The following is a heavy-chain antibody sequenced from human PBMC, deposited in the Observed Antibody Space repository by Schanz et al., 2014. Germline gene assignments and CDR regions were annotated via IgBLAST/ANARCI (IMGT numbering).Heavy chain of an antibody. CDR2: FERVDSEP. J-gene: IGHJ4*02. CDR3: STSGEDLEPTPNY. Sequence: VQLVQSGAEVKKPGASVKVSCKVSGYSLIHLTLYWVRQAHGKGLEWLGGFERVDSEPIYAPRFQGRVTMTKDSSTDTAYLEVTGLRSEDTAIYFCSTSGEDLEPTPNYWGQGTRITVSS. CDR1: GYSLIHLT. D-gene: IGHD1-26*01. V-gene: IGHV1-24*01.